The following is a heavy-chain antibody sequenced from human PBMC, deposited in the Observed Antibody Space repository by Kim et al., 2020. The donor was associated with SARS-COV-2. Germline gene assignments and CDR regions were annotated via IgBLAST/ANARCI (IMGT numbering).Heavy chain of an antibody. J-gene: IGHJ6*02. CDR3: ARDAGYCTNGVCYTGDYYYYGMDV. V-gene: IGHV3-48*03. CDR2: ISSSGSTI. CDR1: GFTFSSYE. D-gene: IGHD2-8*01. Sequence: GGSLRLSCAASGFTFSSYEMNWVRQAPGKGLEWVSYISSSGSTIYYADSVKGRFTISRDNAKNSLYLQMNSLRAEDTAVYYCARDAGYCTNGVCYTGDYYYYGMDVWGQGTTVTVSS.